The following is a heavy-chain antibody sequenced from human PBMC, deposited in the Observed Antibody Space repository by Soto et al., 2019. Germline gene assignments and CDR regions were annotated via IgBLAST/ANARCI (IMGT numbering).Heavy chain of an antibody. D-gene: IGHD2-2*01. CDR3: ARMRCRITSCYGAYYYYYGMDV. J-gene: IGHJ6*02. CDR2: INHSGST. Sequence: SETLSLTCAVYGGSFSGYYWSWIRQPPGKGLEGIGEINHSGSTNYNPSLKSRVTISVDTSKNQFSLKLSSVTAADTAVYYCARMRCRITSCYGAYYYYYGMDVWGQGTTVTVSS. CDR1: GGSFSGYY. V-gene: IGHV4-34*01.